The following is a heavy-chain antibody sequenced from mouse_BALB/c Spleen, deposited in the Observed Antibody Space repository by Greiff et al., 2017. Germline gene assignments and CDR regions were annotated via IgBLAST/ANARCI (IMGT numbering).Heavy chain of an antibody. J-gene: IGHJ2*01. CDR1: GYTFTDYA. CDR3: ARVFITPFDY. D-gene: IGHD1-1*01. CDR2: ISTYYGNT. Sequence: QVQLKQSGPELVRPGVSVKISCKGSGYTFTDYAMHWVKQSHAKSLEWIGVISTYYGNTNYNQKFKGKATMTVDKSSSTAYMELARLTSEDSAIYYCARVFITPFDYWGQGTTLTVSS. V-gene: IGHV1-67*01.